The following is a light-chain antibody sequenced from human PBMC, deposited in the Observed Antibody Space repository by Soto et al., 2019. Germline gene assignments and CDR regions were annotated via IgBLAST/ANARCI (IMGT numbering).Light chain of an antibody. CDR1: SSNIGSNS. J-gene: IGLJ3*02. CDR2: FTN. V-gene: IGLV1-44*01. CDR3: AAWDDSLNGWV. Sequence: QSALTQPPSASGTPGQRVTISCSGSSSNIGSNSVTWYQQLPGTAPKLLIYFTNQRPSGVPDRFSGSKSGTSASLAISGLQSEDEADYYCAAWDDSLNGWVFGGGTKVTVL.